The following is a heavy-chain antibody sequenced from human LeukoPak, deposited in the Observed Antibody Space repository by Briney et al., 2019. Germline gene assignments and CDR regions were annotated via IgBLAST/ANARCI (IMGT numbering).Heavy chain of an antibody. D-gene: IGHD5-12*01. CDR2: IYPGDSDT. Sequence: GESLKISCKGSGYSFTSYWIGWVRQLPGKGLEWMGIIYPGDSDTRYSSSFQGQVTISADKSISTAYLQWSSLKASDTAMYYCARIPGYSGYDWPFDYWGQGTLVTVSS. V-gene: IGHV5-51*01. CDR3: ARIPGYSGYDWPFDY. J-gene: IGHJ4*02. CDR1: GYSFTSYW.